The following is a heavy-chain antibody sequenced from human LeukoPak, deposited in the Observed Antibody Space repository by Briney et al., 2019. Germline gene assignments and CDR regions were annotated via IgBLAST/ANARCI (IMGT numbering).Heavy chain of an antibody. CDR2: ISGSGVNT. Sequence: GGSLRLSCAASGFTFSNYAMSWVRQAPGKGLEWVSGISGSGVNTYYADSVKGRFTISRDNSKNALYLQMNSLRAEDTAVYYCAKDLAYSNYDLKYGMDVWGQGTTVTVSS. J-gene: IGHJ6*02. CDR1: GFTFSNYA. CDR3: AKDLAYSNYDLKYGMDV. D-gene: IGHD4-11*01. V-gene: IGHV3-23*01.